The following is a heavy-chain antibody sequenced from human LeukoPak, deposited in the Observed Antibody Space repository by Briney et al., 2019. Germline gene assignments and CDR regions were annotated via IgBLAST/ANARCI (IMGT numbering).Heavy chain of an antibody. Sequence: GASVKVSCKASGYTLRSYGITWVRQAPGQGLEWMGWISAYNGNTKYPQKLQGRVTMTTDTSTSTAYMELRSLRSDDTAVYYCARTQTTQGTRYNWFDPWGQGTLVTVSS. D-gene: IGHD1/OR15-1a*01. J-gene: IGHJ5*02. V-gene: IGHV1-18*01. CDR3: ARTQTTQGTRYNWFDP. CDR2: ISAYNGNT. CDR1: GYTLRSYG.